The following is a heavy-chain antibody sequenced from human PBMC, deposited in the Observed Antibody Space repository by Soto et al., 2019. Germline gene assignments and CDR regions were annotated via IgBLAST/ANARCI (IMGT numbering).Heavy chain of an antibody. CDR1: GYTFTSYY. CDR3: ARGALVAANILRWFDP. J-gene: IGHJ5*02. V-gene: IGHV1-46*01. Sequence: EASVKFSCRASGYTFTSYYMHWVRQAPGQGLEWMGIINPSGGSTSYAQKFQGRVTMTRDTSTSTVYMELSSLRSEDTAVYYCARGALVAANILRWFDPWGQGTLVTVSS. D-gene: IGHD2-15*01. CDR2: INPSGGST.